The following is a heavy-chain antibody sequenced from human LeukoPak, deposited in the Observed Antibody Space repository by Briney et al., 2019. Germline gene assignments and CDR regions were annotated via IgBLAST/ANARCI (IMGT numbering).Heavy chain of an antibody. V-gene: IGHV4-59*12. Sequence: PSETLSLTCTVSGGSISNYYWSWIRQPPGKGLEWIGYIYYSGSTYYNPSLKSRATISVDTSKNQFSLKLSSVTAADTAVYYCARGYCSGGSCYSYYYYNYMDVWGKGTTVTVSS. D-gene: IGHD2-15*01. CDR3: ARGYCSGGSCYSYYYYNYMDV. CDR2: IYYSGST. J-gene: IGHJ6*03. CDR1: GGSISNYY.